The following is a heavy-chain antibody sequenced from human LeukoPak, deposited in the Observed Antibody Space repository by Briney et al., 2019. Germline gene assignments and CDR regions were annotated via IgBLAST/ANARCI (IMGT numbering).Heavy chain of an antibody. J-gene: IGHJ6*02. CDR3: ARQSCSSTSCYVAYGMDV. V-gene: IGHV4-59*08. Sequence: PSETLSLTCTVSGGSISSYYWSWIRQPPGQGLEWIGYIYYSGSTNYNPSLKSRVTISLDTSKNQFSLKLSSVTAADTAVYYCARQSCSSTSCYVAYGMDVWGQGTTVTVSS. CDR2: IYYSGST. CDR1: GGSISSYY. D-gene: IGHD2-2*01.